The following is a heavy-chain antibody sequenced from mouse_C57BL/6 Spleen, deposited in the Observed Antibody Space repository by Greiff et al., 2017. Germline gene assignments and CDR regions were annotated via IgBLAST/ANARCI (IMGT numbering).Heavy chain of an antibody. CDR2: IWSGGST. CDR3: ARNGGTVVAGYFDY. D-gene: IGHD1-1*01. Sequence: VKLVESGPGLVQPSQSLSITCTVSGFSLTSYGVHWVRQSPGKGLEWLGVIWSGGSTDYNAAFISRPSISKDNAKSQFFFKINSLQADDTAIYYCARNGGTVVAGYFDYWGQGTTLTVSS. J-gene: IGHJ2*01. V-gene: IGHV2-2*01. CDR1: GFSLTSYG.